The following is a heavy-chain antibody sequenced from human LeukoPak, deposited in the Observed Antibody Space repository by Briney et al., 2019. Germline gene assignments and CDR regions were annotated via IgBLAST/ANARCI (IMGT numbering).Heavy chain of an antibody. Sequence: GGSLRLSCAASGFTLSNAWMSWVRQAPGKGLEWVSLISSSSSYIFYADSVKGRFTISRDNAKKSLYLQMNSLRAEDTAVYYCARPLSGTTDFDYWGQGTLVTVSS. CDR1: GFTLSNAW. J-gene: IGHJ4*02. CDR3: ARPLSGTTDFDY. D-gene: IGHD1-20*01. V-gene: IGHV3-21*01. CDR2: ISSSSSYI.